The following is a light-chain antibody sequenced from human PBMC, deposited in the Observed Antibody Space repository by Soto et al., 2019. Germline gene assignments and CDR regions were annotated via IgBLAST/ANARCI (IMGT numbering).Light chain of an antibody. CDR2: DAS. V-gene: IGKV3-11*01. Sequence: EIVLTQSPATLSLSPGERATLSCRASQSISTFLAWYRQKPGQAPRLLIHDASNRATGISARFSGSGSGTDFTLTITSLEPEDSAVYYCQERSNWPRGTFGQGTRLEIK. CDR1: QSISTF. J-gene: IGKJ2*02. CDR3: QERSNWPRGT.